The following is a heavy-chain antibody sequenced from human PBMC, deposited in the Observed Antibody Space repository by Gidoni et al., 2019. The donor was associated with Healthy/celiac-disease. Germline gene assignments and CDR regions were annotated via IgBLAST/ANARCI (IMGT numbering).Heavy chain of an antibody. CDR1: GGSISSSSYY. V-gene: IGHV4-39*01. CDR3: ILTRYCSSTSCYGGFDP. Sequence: QLQLQESGPGLVKPSETLSLTCTVSGGSISSSSYYWGWIRQPPGKGLEWIGSIYYSGSTYYNPSLKSRVTISVDTSKNQFSLKLSSVTAADTAVYYCILTRYCSSTSCYGGFDPWGQGTLVTVSS. J-gene: IGHJ5*02. CDR2: IYYSGST. D-gene: IGHD2-2*01.